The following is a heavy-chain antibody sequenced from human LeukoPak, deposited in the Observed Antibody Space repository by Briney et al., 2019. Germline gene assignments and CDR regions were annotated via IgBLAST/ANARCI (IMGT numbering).Heavy chain of an antibody. D-gene: IGHD5-18*01. J-gene: IGHJ4*02. CDR1: GFTFSSYW. CDR2: IKQDGSEK. CDR3: ARRTHRIQLWEYYFDY. V-gene: IGHV3-7*05. Sequence: AGGSLRLSCAASGFTFSSYWMSWVRQAPGKGLEWVANIKQDGSEKYYVDSVKGRFTISRDSAKNSLYLQMNSLRAEDTAVYYCARRTHRIQLWEYYFDYWGQGTLVTVSS.